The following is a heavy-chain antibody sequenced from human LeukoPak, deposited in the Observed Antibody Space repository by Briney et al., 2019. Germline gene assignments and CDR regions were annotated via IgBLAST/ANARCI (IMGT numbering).Heavy chain of an antibody. CDR3: ARDPTTVVTLPYYFDF. CDR1: GYSISSGYY. D-gene: IGHD4-23*01. CDR2: IYHSGNT. V-gene: IGHV4-38-2*02. Sequence: PSETLSLTCAVSGYSISSGYYWGWIRQPPGKGLEWIGSIYHSGNTDYNPSLKSRVTISVDTSKSQFFLKLTSVTAADTAVYYCARDPTTVVTLPYYFDFWGQGTLVTVSA. J-gene: IGHJ4*02.